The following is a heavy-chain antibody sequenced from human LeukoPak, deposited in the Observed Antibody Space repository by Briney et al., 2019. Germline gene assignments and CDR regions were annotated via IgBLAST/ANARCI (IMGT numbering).Heavy chain of an antibody. CDR3: AKELHGSGNYAFDY. CDR2: VSVYGGTT. CDR1: GFTFSSYA. Sequence: GGSLRLSCAASGFTFSSYAMHWVRQAPGKGLEWVSTVSVYGGTTYYADSVKGRFTISRDNSKNTLYLQMNSLRPEDAAVYFCAKELHGSGNYAFDYWGQGTLVTVSS. V-gene: IGHV3-23*01. J-gene: IGHJ4*02. D-gene: IGHD3-10*01.